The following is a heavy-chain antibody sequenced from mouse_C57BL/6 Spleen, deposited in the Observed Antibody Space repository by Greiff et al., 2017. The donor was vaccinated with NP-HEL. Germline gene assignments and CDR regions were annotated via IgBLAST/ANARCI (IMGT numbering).Heavy chain of an antibody. V-gene: IGHV1-85*01. Sequence: QVQLKQSGPELVKPGASVKLSCKASGYTFTSYDINWVKQRPGQGLEWIGWIYPRDGSTKYNEKFKGKATLTVDTSSSTAYMELHSLTSEDSAVYFCARSHYGSSYENAMDYLGQGTSVTVSS. D-gene: IGHD1-1*01. CDR3: ARSHYGSSYENAMDY. CDR1: GYTFTSYD. CDR2: IYPRDGST. J-gene: IGHJ4*01.